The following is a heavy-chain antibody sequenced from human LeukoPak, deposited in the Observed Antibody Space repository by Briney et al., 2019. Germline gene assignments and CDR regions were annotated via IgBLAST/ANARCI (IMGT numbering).Heavy chain of an antibody. Sequence: PGGSLRLSCAGSGFIFNNYAMHRVRQPPGKGLEWVSGISWNSGSIDYADSVKGRFTISRDNAKNSLYLQTNSLRVEDTAFYYCAKDNRRHYTSGPNPDSLHWGQGALVTVSS. J-gene: IGHJ4*02. CDR3: AKDNRRHYTSGPNPDSLH. V-gene: IGHV3-9*01. CDR2: ISWNSGSI. CDR1: GFIFNNYA. D-gene: IGHD6-19*01.